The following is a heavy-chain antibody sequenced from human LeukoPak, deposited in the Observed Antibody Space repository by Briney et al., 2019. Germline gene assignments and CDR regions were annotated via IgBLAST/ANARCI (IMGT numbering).Heavy chain of an antibody. V-gene: IGHV3-23*01. CDR2: ISGSGDST. J-gene: IGHJ3*02. CDR3: AKDTQLWGAFDI. Sequence: GGSLRLSCAASGFTFSSYAMTWVRQAPGKGLQWVSTISGSGDSTYYADSVKGRFTISRDNSNNTLYLQMNSLRAEDTALYYCAKDTQLWGAFDIWGQGTMVTVSS. D-gene: IGHD5-18*01. CDR1: GFTFSSYA.